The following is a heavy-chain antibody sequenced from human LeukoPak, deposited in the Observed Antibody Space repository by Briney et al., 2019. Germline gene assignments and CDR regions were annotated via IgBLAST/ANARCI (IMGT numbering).Heavy chain of an antibody. Sequence: GGSLRLSCAASGFTFSDYYMSWIRQAPGKGLEWVSYISFSGSPTQYADSVKGRFTISRDNAKNSLYLQMNSLRDEDTAVYYCAKDQGGPFDYWGQGTLVTVSS. CDR3: AKDQGGPFDY. CDR1: GFTFSDYY. CDR2: ISFSGSPT. J-gene: IGHJ4*02. V-gene: IGHV3-11*01.